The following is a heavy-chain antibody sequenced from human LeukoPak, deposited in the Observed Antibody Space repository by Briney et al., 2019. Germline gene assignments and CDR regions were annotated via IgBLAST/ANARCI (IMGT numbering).Heavy chain of an antibody. Sequence: SETLSLTCTVSGGSISCSSYSWGWIRQPPGKGLERLGRIYYSRSTYYNPRLKSRVTISVDTSKNQFSLKLSSVTAADTAVYYCARPTSSYYDFWSGSPGAFDYWGQGTLVTVSS. V-gene: IGHV4-39*01. CDR3: ARPTSSYYDFWSGSPGAFDY. CDR1: GGSISCSSYS. CDR2: IYYSRST. J-gene: IGHJ4*02. D-gene: IGHD3-3*01.